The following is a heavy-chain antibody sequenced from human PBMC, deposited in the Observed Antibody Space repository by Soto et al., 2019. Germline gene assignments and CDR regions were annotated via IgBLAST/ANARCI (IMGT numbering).Heavy chain of an antibody. V-gene: IGHV3-23*01. Sequence: GGSLRLSCAASGFTFSSYAMSWVRQAPGKGLEWVSAISGSGGSTYYADSVKGRFTISRDNSKNTLYLQMNSLRAEDTAVYYCAKVNPNDYVWGSESDYWGQGTLVTVSS. J-gene: IGHJ4*02. D-gene: IGHD3-16*01. CDR1: GFTFSSYA. CDR2: ISGSGGST. CDR3: AKVNPNDYVWGSESDY.